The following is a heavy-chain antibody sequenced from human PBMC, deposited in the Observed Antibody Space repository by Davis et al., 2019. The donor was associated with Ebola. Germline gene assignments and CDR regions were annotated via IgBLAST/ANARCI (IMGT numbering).Heavy chain of an antibody. CDR3: ARRVGATWVWFDP. J-gene: IGHJ5*02. Sequence: GESLKISCAASGFTFSSYWMSWVRQAPGKGLEWVANIKQDGSEKYYVDSVKGRFTISRDNAKNSLYLQMNSLRAEDTAVYYCARRVGATWVWFDPWGQGTLVTVSS. V-gene: IGHV3-7*01. CDR2: IKQDGSEK. D-gene: IGHD1-26*01. CDR1: GFTFSSYW.